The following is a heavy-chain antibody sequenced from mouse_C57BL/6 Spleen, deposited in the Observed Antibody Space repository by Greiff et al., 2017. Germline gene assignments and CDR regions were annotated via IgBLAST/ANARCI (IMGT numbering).Heavy chain of an antibody. V-gene: IGHV10-1*01. Sequence: EVKLVESGGGLVQPKGSLKLSCAASGFSFNTYAMNWVRQAPGQGLEWVARIRSKSNNYATYYADSVKDRFTISRDDSEGMLYLQMNNLKAEDTAMYYCEREGGYFDYWGQGTTLTVSS. CDR2: IRSKSNNYAT. CDR1: GFSFNTYA. J-gene: IGHJ2*01. CDR3: EREGGYFDY.